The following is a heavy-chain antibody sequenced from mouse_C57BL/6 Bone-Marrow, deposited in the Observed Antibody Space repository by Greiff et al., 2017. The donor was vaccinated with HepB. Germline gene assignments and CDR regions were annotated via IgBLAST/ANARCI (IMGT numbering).Heavy chain of an antibody. D-gene: IGHD1-2*01. Sequence: QVQLQQPGAELVKPGASVKLSCKASGYTFTSYWMQWVKQRPGQGLEWIGEIDPSDSYTNYNQKFKGKATLTVDTSSSTAYMQLSSLTSEDSAVYYCAKFHYYGTFDYWGQGTTLTVSS. J-gene: IGHJ2*01. V-gene: IGHV1-50*01. CDR1: GYTFTSYW. CDR3: AKFHYYGTFDY. CDR2: IDPSDSYT.